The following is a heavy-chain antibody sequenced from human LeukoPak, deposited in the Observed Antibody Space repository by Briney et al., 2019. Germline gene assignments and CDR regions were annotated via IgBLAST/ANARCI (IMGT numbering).Heavy chain of an antibody. Sequence: PGGSLSLSCAASLLIVSGNLLSGVGQAPGQGLAWVSVIYSGGDTYSADSMQGRCTTSRDNSNTTVSLQLHRMRVEDTAVYYCARGRGDYGDYPYWGQGTLVTVSS. CDR2: IYSGGDT. V-gene: IGHV3-53*01. CDR3: ARGRGDYGDYPY. CDR1: LLIVSGNL. J-gene: IGHJ4*02. D-gene: IGHD4-17*01.